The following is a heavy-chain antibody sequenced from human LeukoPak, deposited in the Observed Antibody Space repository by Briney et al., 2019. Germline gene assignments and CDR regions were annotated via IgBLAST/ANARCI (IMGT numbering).Heavy chain of an antibody. D-gene: IGHD1-26*01. CDR2: ISGSGGST. CDR1: GLSVSSNY. J-gene: IGHJ4*02. V-gene: IGHV3-23*01. Sequence: GGSLRLSCVASGLSVSSNYMSWVRQAPGKGLEWVSAISGSGGSTYYADSVKGRFTISRDNSLNTLYLQMNSLRAEDTAVYYCAKRLVGAKGFDYWGQGTLVTVSS. CDR3: AKRLVGAKGFDY.